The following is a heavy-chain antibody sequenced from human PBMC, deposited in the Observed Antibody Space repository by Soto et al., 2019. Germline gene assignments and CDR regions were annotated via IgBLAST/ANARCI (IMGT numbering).Heavy chain of an antibody. V-gene: IGHV3-30*18. CDR2: VSYDGSNK. Sequence: QVHLVESGGGVVQPGRSLRLSCAASGFTFNNYAMHWVRQAPGKGLEWVAIVSYDGSNKDYVDSVKGRFTISRDNAKNALYLQMSSLRAEDTAVYYCAKDGPLYYDSRNYFVNWGQGTLVTVSS. D-gene: IGHD3-22*01. J-gene: IGHJ4*02. CDR3: AKDGPLYYDSRNYFVN. CDR1: GFTFNNYA.